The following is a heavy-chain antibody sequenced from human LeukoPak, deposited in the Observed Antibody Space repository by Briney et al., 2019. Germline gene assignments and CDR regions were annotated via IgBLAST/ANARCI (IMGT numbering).Heavy chain of an antibody. CDR3: ARALTTVTTSTTFDY. J-gene: IGHJ4*02. Sequence: SETLSLTCAVYGGSFSGYYWSWIRQPPGKGLEWIGEINHSGSTNYNPPLKSRVTISVDTSKNQFSLKLSSVTAADTAVYYCARALTTVTTSTTFDYWGQGTLVTVSS. D-gene: IGHD4-17*01. CDR2: INHSGST. V-gene: IGHV4-34*01. CDR1: GGSFSGYY.